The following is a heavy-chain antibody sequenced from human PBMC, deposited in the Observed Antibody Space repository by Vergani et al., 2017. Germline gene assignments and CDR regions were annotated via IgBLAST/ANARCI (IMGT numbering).Heavy chain of an antibody. CDR3: TTYVLMVYAFPKPPNWFDP. Sequence: EVQLVESGGGLVKPGGSLRLSCAASGFTFSNAWMSWVRQAPGKGLEWVGRIKSKTDGGTTDYAAPVKGRFTISRDDSKNTLYLQMNSLKTEDTAVYYCTTYVLMVYAFPKPPNWFDPGGQGTLVTVSS. CDR1: GFTFSNAW. D-gene: IGHD2-8*01. CDR2: IKSKTDGGTT. V-gene: IGHV3-15*01. J-gene: IGHJ5*02.